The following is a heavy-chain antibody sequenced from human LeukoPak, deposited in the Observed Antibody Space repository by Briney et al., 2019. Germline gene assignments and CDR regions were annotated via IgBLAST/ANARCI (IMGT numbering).Heavy chain of an antibody. J-gene: IGHJ6*02. CDR3: ARDVGDGYKYYYGMDV. V-gene: IGHV3-7*01. CDR2: IKQDGSEK. CDR1: GFTFSSSW. D-gene: IGHD5-24*01. Sequence: GGSLRLSCAASGFTFSSSWMSWVRQAPGKGLEWVANIKQDGSEKYYVDSVKGRFTISRDNAKNSLYLQMNSLRAEDTAVYYCARDVGDGYKYYYGMDVWGQGTTVTVPS.